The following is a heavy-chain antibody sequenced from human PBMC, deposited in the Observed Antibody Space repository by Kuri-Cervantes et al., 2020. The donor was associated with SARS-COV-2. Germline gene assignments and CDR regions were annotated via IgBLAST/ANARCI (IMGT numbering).Heavy chain of an antibody. D-gene: IGHD3-9*01. CDR2: INPNTGGT. Sequence: ASVKVSCKASGYTFTGYYMHWVRQAPGQGLEWMEWINPNTGGTNYAQKFQGWVTMTRDTSISTVYVELNRLRSDDTGVYYCARGGAARGVLRFFDWFEAFETWGQGTMVTVSS. V-gene: IGHV1-2*04. CDR1: GYTFTGYY. J-gene: IGHJ3*02. CDR3: ARGGAARGVLRFFDWFEAFET.